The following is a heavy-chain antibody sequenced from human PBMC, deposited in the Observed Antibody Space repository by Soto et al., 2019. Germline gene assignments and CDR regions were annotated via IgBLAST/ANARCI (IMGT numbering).Heavy chain of an antibody. Sequence: SVKVSCKASGGTFSSYAISWVRQAPGQGLEWMGGIIPIFGTANYAQKFQGRVTITADESTSTAYMELSSLRSEDTAVYYCARDHCSSTSCYKIHWFDPWGQGTLVTAPQ. CDR2: IIPIFGTA. CDR1: GGTFSSYA. CDR3: ARDHCSSTSCYKIHWFDP. D-gene: IGHD2-2*02. J-gene: IGHJ5*02. V-gene: IGHV1-69*13.